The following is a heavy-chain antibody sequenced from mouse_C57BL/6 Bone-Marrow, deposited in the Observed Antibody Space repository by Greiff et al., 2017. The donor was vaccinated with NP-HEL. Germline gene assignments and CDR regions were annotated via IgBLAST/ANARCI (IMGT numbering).Heavy chain of an antibody. Sequence: EVQLVESGGGLVQPGGSMKLSCAASGFTFSDAWMDWVRQSPEKGLEWVAEIRNKANNHATYYAESVKGRFTISRDDSKSSVYLQMNSLRAEDTGIYYCTSSTVVAPFDYWGQCTTLTVSS. J-gene: IGHJ2*01. CDR1: GFTFSDAW. CDR2: IRNKANNHAT. D-gene: IGHD1-1*01. V-gene: IGHV6-6*01. CDR3: TSSTVVAPFDY.